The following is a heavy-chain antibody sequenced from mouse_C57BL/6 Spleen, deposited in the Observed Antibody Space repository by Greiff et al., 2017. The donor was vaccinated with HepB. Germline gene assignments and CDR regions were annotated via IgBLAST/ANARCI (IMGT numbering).Heavy chain of an antibody. CDR2: IWWDDDK. D-gene: IGHD1-1*01. CDR3: ARLITTVVEDWYFDV. J-gene: IGHJ1*03. CDR1: GFSLSTFGMG. Sequence: QVQLKESGPGILQPSQTLSLTCSFSGFSLSTFGMGVGWIRQPSGKGLEWLAHIWWDDDKYYNPALKSRLTISKDTSKNQVFLKIANVDTADTATYYCARLITTVVEDWYFDVWGTGTTVTVSS. V-gene: IGHV8-8*01.